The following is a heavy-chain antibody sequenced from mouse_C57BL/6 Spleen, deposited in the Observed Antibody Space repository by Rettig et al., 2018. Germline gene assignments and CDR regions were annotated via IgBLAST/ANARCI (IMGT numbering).Heavy chain of an antibody. CDR3: ARSFYDYDSYYFDY. D-gene: IGHD2-4*01. CDR2: T. Sequence: TNYNEKFKGKATLTADKSSSTAYMQLSSLTSEDSAVYFCARSFYDYDSYYFDYWGQGTTLTVSS. V-gene: IGHV1-54*01. J-gene: IGHJ2*01.